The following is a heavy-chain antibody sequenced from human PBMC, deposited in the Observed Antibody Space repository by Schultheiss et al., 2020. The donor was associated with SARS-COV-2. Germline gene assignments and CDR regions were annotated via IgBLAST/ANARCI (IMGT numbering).Heavy chain of an antibody. D-gene: IGHD3-3*01. CDR2: INAGNGNT. CDR1: GYTFTSYA. Sequence: ASVKVSCKASGYTFTSYAMHWVRQAPGQRLEWMGWINAGNGNTKYSQKFQGRVTITRDTSASTAYMELSSLRSEDTAVYYCARDGGITIFGVEAWFDPWGQGTLVTVS. V-gene: IGHV1-3*01. CDR3: ARDGGITIFGVEAWFDP. J-gene: IGHJ5*02.